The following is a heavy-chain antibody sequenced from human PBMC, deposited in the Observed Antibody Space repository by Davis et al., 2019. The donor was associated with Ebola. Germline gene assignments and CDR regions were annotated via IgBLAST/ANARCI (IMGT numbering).Heavy chain of an antibody. V-gene: IGHV1-2*04. CDR3: ARDMVVTHYGMDV. J-gene: IGHJ6*02. CDR2: INPNSGGT. CDR1: GYTFTGYY. D-gene: IGHD2-21*02. Sequence: AASVKVSCKASGYTFTGYYMHWVRQAPGQGLEWMGWINPNSGGTNYAQKFQGWVTMTRDTSISTAYMELSRLRSDDTAVYYCARDMVVTHYGMDVWGQGTTVTVSS.